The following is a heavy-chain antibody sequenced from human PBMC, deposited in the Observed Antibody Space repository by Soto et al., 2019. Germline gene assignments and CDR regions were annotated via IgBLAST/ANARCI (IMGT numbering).Heavy chain of an antibody. V-gene: IGHV3-30*18. Sequence: GGSLRLSCAASGFTFSSYGMHWVRQAPGKGLEWVAVISHDGSNKYYADSVKGRFTISRDNSKNTLYLQMNSLSAEDTAVYYCAKEGERAFDIWGQGTMVTVSS. D-gene: IGHD3-16*01. CDR2: ISHDGSNK. CDR3: AKEGERAFDI. CDR1: GFTFSSYG. J-gene: IGHJ3*02.